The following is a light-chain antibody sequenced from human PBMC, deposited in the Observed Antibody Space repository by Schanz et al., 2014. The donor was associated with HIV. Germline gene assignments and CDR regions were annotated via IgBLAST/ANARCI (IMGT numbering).Light chain of an antibody. CDR2: DVT. CDR1: SSDIGTFNY. CDR3: CSYAGSSTLV. Sequence: QSVLTQPASVSGSPGQSITISCTGTSSDIGTFNYVSWYQQHPGKAPKLMIYDVTNRPSGVSNRFSGSKSGNTASLTISGLQAEDEADYYCCSYAGSSTLVFGGGTKLTVL. V-gene: IGLV2-14*03. J-gene: IGLJ2*01.